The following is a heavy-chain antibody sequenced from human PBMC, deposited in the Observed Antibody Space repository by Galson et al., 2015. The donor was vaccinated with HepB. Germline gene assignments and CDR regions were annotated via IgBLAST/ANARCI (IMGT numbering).Heavy chain of an antibody. D-gene: IGHD1-7*01. V-gene: IGHV3-7*01. CDR2: IKQDESEK. CDR1: GFTFRTYW. CDR3: ARWRWRMGNFAFDL. J-gene: IGHJ3*01. Sequence: SLRLSCAASGFTFRTYWMSWVRQAPGKGLEWVANIKQDESEKDFVDSVKGRFTISRDNSNNSQFLQMNSLRVEDTAEYYCARWRWRMGNFAFDLWGQGTMVTVSS.